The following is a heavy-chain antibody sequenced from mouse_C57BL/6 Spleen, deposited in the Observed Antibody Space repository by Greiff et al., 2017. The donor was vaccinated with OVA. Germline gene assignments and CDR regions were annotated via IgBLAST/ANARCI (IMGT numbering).Heavy chain of an antibody. CDR1: GFTFSSYA. CDR2: ISDGGRYT. V-gene: IGHV5-4*03. CDR3: ARGNYGSSDHWYFDV. Sequence: EVKLVESGGGLVKPGGSLKLSCAASGFTFSSYAMSWVRQTPEKRLEWVATISDGGRYTYYPDNVKGRFTISRDNAKNNLYLQMSHLKSEDTAMYYCARGNYGSSDHWYFDVWGTGTTVTVSS. D-gene: IGHD1-1*01. J-gene: IGHJ1*03.